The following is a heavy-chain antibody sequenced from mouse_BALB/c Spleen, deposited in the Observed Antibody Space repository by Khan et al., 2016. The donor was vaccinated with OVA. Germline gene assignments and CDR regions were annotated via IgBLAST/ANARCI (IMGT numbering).Heavy chain of an antibody. D-gene: IGHD2-14*01. J-gene: IGHJ4*01. V-gene: IGHV3-2*02. CDR1: GYSITSEYA. CDR2: ISSTGST. CDR3: ARSLYYSYGYAFDF. Sequence: QLEESGPGLVKPSQSLSLTCTVTGYSITSEYAWNWIRQFPGNKLEWMGYISSTGSTSYNPSLKSRITITRDTSKNQFFLQLKSVTTEDTATYYCARSLYYSYGYAFDFWGRGTSVTVSS.